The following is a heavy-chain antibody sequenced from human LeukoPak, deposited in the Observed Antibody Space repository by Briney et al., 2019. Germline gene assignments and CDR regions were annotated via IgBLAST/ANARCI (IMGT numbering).Heavy chain of an antibody. J-gene: IGHJ4*02. CDR3: ARGSSGFYFDY. CDR2: INTDGSST. D-gene: IGHD3-22*01. CDR1: GFTFSRYW. Sequence: PGGSLRLSCAASGFTFSRYWVHWVRQAPGKGLVWVSRINTDGSSTIYADSVKGRFTISRDNAKNTLYLQMNSLRVEDTAIYYCARGSSGFYFDYWGQGTLVTVSS. V-gene: IGHV3-74*01.